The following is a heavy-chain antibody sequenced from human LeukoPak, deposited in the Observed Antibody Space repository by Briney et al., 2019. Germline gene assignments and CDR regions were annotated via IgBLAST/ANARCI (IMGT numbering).Heavy chain of an antibody. CDR2: IYYSGST. Sequence: SETLSLTCAVSGGSISSSNWWSWVRQPPGKGLEWIGSIYYSGSTYYNPSLKSRVTISVDTSKNQFSLKLSSVTAADTAVYYCASKRQPLLYPYYYYYYMDVWGKGTTVTISS. D-gene: IGHD2-2*02. V-gene: IGHV4-39*01. J-gene: IGHJ6*03. CDR3: ASKRQPLLYPYYYYYYMDV. CDR1: GGSISSSNW.